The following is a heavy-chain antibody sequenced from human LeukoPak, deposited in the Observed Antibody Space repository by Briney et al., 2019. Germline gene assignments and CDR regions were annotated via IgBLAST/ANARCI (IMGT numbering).Heavy chain of an antibody. Sequence: SETLSLTCTVSGGSVSSGSYYWSWIRQPSGKGLEWIGYIYYSGSTNYNPSLKSRVTISVDTSKNQLSLKLSSVTAADTAVYYCARSGAYYGDLLTYWGQGTLVTVSS. J-gene: IGHJ4*02. D-gene: IGHD4-17*01. CDR2: IYYSGST. CDR1: GGSVSSGSYY. V-gene: IGHV4-61*01. CDR3: ARSGAYYGDLLTY.